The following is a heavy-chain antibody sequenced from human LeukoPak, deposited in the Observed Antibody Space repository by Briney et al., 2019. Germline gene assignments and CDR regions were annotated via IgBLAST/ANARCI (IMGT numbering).Heavy chain of an antibody. D-gene: IGHD2-2*03. CDR3: AKVHPWIAG. V-gene: IGHV3-23*01. CDR2: ISGSGGST. CDR1: GLTFSNYA. Sequence: GGSLRLSCTASGLTFSNYATTWVRQAPGKGLEWVSAISGSGGSTYYADSVKGRFTISRDNSKNTLYLQMNSLRAEDTAVYYCAKVHPWIAGWGQGTLVTVSS. J-gene: IGHJ4*02.